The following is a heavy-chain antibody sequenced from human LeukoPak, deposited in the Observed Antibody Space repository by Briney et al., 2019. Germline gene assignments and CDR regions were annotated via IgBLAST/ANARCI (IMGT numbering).Heavy chain of an antibody. V-gene: IGHV3-66*01. D-gene: IGHD6-19*01. CDR1: GFTVSSNY. CDR3: ARDRAVADGRLYY. J-gene: IGHJ4*02. CDR2: IYSGDST. Sequence: PGVSLRLSCAGSGFTVSSNYMSWVRQAPGKGLEWVSVIYSGDSTYYADSVKGRFIISRDNSKNTVYLQMNSLRAEDTAVYYCARDRAVADGRLYYWGQGTLVTVSS.